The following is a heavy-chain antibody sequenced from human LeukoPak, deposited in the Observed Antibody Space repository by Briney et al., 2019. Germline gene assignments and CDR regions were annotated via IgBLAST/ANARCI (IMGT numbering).Heavy chain of an antibody. V-gene: IGHV3-9*01. CDR1: GFTFDDYA. CDR2: ISWNSGSI. Sequence: PGGSLRLSCAASGFTFDDYAMHWVRQAPGKGLEWVSGISWNSGSIGYADSVEGRFTISRDNAKNSLYLQMNSLRAEDTALYYCAKDIRGGLSGYDEGGFDPWGQGTLVTVSS. J-gene: IGHJ5*02. CDR3: AKDIRGGLSGYDEGGFDP. D-gene: IGHD5-12*01.